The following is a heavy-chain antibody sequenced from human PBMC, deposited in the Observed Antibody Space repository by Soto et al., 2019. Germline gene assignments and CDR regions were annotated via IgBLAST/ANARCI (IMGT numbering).Heavy chain of an antibody. Sequence: VQLVESGGGLVQPGGSLRLSCAASGFTFSSYEMNWVRQAPGKGLEWVSYISSSGSTIYYADSVKGRFTISRDNAKNSLYLQMNSLRAEDTAVYYCARAQYYYDSSGSTHFDYWGQGTLVTVSS. J-gene: IGHJ4*02. V-gene: IGHV3-48*03. CDR2: ISSSGSTI. D-gene: IGHD3-22*01. CDR3: ARAQYYYDSSGSTHFDY. CDR1: GFTFSSYE.